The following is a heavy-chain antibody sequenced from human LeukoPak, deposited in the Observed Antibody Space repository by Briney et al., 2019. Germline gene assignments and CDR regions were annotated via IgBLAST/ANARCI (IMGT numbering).Heavy chain of an antibody. D-gene: IGHD3-9*01. CDR2: ISAYNGNT. CDR3: ARVALRYFDWSFNYYYYMDV. V-gene: IGHV1-18*01. CDR1: GGTFSSYA. Sequence: ATVKVSCKASGGTFSSYAISWVRQAPGQGLEWMGWISAYNGNTNYAQKLQGRVTMTTDTSTSTAYMELRSLRSDDTAVYYCARVALRYFDWSFNYYYYMDVWGKGTTVTISS. J-gene: IGHJ6*03.